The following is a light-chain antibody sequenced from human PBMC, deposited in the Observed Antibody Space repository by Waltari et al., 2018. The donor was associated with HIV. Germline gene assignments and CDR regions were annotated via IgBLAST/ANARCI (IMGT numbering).Light chain of an antibody. J-gene: IGKJ2*01. Sequence: EIVLTQSPGTLSLSPGERATLSCRASQAWYQQKPGQAPRLLIHGASTRATGIPDRFSGSGSGTDFTLTISSLEPEDFAVYYCQQYGSSPSYTFGQGTKLEIK. V-gene: IGKV3-20*01. CDR2: GAS. CDR1: Q. CDR3: QQYGSSPSYT.